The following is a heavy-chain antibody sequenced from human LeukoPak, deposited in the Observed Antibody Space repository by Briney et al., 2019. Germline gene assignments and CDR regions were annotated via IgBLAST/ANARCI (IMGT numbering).Heavy chain of an antibody. J-gene: IGHJ4*02. CDR3: ARRWPSHYFDY. Sequence: PSETLTLTCTVSGGSISSSSYYWGWIRQPPGNGLEWIGSIYYSGSTYYNPSLKSRVTISADTSKNQFSLKLSSVTAADTAVYYCARRWPSHYFDYWGQGTLVTVSS. D-gene: IGHD2-15*01. V-gene: IGHV4-39*01. CDR1: GGSISSSSYY. CDR2: IYYSGST.